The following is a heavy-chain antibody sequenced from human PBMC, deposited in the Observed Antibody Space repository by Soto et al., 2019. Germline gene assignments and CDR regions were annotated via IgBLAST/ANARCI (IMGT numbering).Heavy chain of an antibody. Sequence: GGSLRLSCAASGFTFSSYWMHWVRQAPGKGLVWVSRINSDGSSTSYADSVKGRFTISRDNAKNTLYLQMNSLRAEDTAVYYCARAGFYDFWSGYYPRQLNWFDPWGQGTLVTVSS. CDR2: INSDGSST. J-gene: IGHJ5*02. V-gene: IGHV3-74*01. D-gene: IGHD3-3*01. CDR3: ARAGFYDFWSGYYPRQLNWFDP. CDR1: GFTFSSYW.